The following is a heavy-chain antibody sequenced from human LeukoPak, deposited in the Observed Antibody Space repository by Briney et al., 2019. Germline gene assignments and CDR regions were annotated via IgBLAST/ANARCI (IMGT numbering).Heavy chain of an antibody. V-gene: IGHV3-33*01. Sequence: PGGSLRLSCAVSGFIFRNSGMHWVRQAPGKGLEWVAIIWYDGSQKYYADSVKGRFTISRDDSQNTLYLQMNSLRDEDSGLYFCARSSPWVVPDRRGQGTLVTVSS. CDR2: IWYDGSQK. D-gene: IGHD2-15*01. J-gene: IGHJ5*02. CDR1: GFIFRNSG. CDR3: ARSSPWVVPDR.